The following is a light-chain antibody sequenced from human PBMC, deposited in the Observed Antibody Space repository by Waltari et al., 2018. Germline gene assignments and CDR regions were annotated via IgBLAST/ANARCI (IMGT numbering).Light chain of an antibody. V-gene: IGLV1-47*01. CDR1: NSNIGSNY. CDR3: AARDDSLGGPI. Sequence: QSVLTQPPSASGTPGQRVTISCSGSNSNIGSNYVYWYQQLPGTAPKLLIDRNDQRPSGVPDRFSGSKSGTSASLAISGLRSEDEGDYHCAARDDSLGGPIFGGGTRVIVL. CDR2: RND. J-gene: IGLJ2*01.